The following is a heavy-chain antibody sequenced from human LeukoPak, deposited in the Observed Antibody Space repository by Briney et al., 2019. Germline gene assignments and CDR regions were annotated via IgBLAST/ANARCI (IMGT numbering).Heavy chain of an antibody. CDR3: AKDPGWRGMDV. CDR2: IKSKTDGGTT. Sequence: VGSLRLSCAASGFTFSNASMSWVRQAPGKGLEWVVRIKSKTDGGTTDYAAPVKGRFTISRDNSKNTLYLQMNSLRAEDTAVYYCAKDPGWRGMDVWGQGTTVTVSS. J-gene: IGHJ6*02. CDR1: GFTFSNAS. V-gene: IGHV3-15*01. D-gene: IGHD3-10*01.